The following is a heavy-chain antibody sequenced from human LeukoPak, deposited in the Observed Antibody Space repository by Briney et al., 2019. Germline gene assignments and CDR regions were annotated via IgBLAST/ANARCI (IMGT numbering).Heavy chain of an antibody. V-gene: IGHV4-34*01. Sequence: SETLSLTCAVYGGSFSGYYWSWIRQPPGKGLEWIGEINHSGSTNYNPSLKSRVNISVDTSKNQFSLKLSAVTAADTAVYYCARGPPSDYDSSGYYHFDYWGQGTLVTASS. J-gene: IGHJ4*02. CDR3: ARGPPSDYDSSGYYHFDY. D-gene: IGHD3-22*01. CDR1: GGSFSGYY. CDR2: INHSGST.